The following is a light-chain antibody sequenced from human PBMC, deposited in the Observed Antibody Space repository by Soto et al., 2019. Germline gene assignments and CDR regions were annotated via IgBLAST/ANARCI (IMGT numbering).Light chain of an antibody. CDR2: GAS. V-gene: IGKV1-9*01. CDR1: QDISGY. CDR3: KQLNDYPLT. Sequence: DIQLTQSPSFLSASVGDRVTITCRASQDISGYLGWYQQKPGRAPELLIYGASSLQSGVPSRFSGSGSGTEFTLTVRNLQPEDFATYYCKQLNDYPLTFGPGTKVDIK. J-gene: IGKJ3*01.